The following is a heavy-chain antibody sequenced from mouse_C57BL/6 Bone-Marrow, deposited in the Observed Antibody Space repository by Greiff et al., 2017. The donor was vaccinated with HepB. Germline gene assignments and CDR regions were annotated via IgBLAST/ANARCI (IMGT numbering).Heavy chain of an antibody. J-gene: IGHJ3*01. D-gene: IGHD1-1*01. CDR1: GYTFTSYW. CDR2: IDPSDSYT. Sequence: VQLQQPGAELVMPGASVKLSCKASGYTFTSYWMHWVKQRPGQGLVWIGEIDPSDSYTNYNQKFKGKSTLTVDKSSSTAYMQLSSLTSEDSAVYYCALITTVPFAYWGQGTLVTVSA. V-gene: IGHV1-69*01. CDR3: ALITTVPFAY.